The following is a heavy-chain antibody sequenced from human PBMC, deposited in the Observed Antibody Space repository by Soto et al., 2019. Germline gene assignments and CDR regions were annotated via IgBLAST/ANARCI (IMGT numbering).Heavy chain of an antibody. J-gene: IGHJ6*02. D-gene: IGHD6-13*01. CDR1: GGTFSSYA. CDR3: ARDPVRQQLLNYGMDV. Sequence: QVQLMQSGAEVKKPGSSVKVSCKASGGTFSSYAISWVRQAPGQGLEWMGGIIPIFGTANYAQKFQGRVTITADESTSTAYMELSSLRSEDTAVYYCARDPVRQQLLNYGMDVWGQGTTVTVSS. CDR2: IIPIFGTA. V-gene: IGHV1-69*12.